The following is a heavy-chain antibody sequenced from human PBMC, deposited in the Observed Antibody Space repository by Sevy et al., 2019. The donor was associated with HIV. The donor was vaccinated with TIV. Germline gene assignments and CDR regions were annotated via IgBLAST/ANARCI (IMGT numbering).Heavy chain of an antibody. Sequence: GGSLRLSCGASGFIFSNAWMSWVRQAPGKGLEWVGRIKSKADGGTPDYAAPVKGTFTISRDDSINTLYLQMNSLRTDDTAVYYCGYSEYGYYYGYWGQRTLVTVSS. V-gene: IGHV3-15*01. J-gene: IGHJ4*02. CDR2: IKSKADGGTP. D-gene: IGHD3-10*01. CDR1: GFIFSNAW. CDR3: GYSEYGYYYGY.